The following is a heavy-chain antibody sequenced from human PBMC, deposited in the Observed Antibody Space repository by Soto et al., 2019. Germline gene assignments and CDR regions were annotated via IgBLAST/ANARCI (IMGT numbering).Heavy chain of an antibody. Sequence: QVQLQESGPGLVKPSQTLSLTCSVSGGSISSGAYYWTWIRQHPGKGLEWIGYIYYSGSTYYNPSLTSRVTISVDTSKNQFSLDLRSVTAAGTAVYYCARDGRLVNYYYYGMDVWGQGTTVTGSS. CDR2: IYYSGST. CDR3: ARDGRLVNYYYYGMDV. D-gene: IGHD6-13*01. J-gene: IGHJ6*02. V-gene: IGHV4-31*03. CDR1: GGSISSGAYY.